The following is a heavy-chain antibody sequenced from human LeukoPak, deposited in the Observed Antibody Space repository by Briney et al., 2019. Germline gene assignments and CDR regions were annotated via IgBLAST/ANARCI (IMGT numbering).Heavy chain of an antibody. Sequence: GASVKVSCKASGYTFTSYYMHWVRQAPGQGLEWMGIINPSGGSTSYAQKFQGRVTMTRDTSTSTVYMELSSLRSEDTAVYYCARGLRRRLHCGGDCYPESDDYWGQGTLVAVSS. V-gene: IGHV1-46*01. J-gene: IGHJ4*02. CDR2: INPSGGST. CDR1: GYTFTSYY. CDR3: ARGLRRRLHCGGDCYPESDDY. D-gene: IGHD2-21*02.